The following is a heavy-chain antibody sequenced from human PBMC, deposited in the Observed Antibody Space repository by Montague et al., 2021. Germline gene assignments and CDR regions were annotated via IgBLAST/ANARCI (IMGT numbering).Heavy chain of an antibody. CDR2: ISWNSGNI. Sequence: SLRLSCAASGFTFDDYAMHWVRQAPGKGLEWVSGISWNSGNIDYADSVKGRFTISRDSAKNSLYLQMNSLRAEDTALYYCAKDETRGYSYGTPDYWGQGTLVTVSS. D-gene: IGHD5-18*01. CDR1: GFTFDDYA. J-gene: IGHJ4*02. CDR3: AKDETRGYSYGTPDY. V-gene: IGHV3-9*01.